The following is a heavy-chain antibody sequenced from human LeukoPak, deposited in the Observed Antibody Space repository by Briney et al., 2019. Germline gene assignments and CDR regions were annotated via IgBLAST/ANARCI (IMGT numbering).Heavy chain of an antibody. V-gene: IGHV3-9*01. CDR2: ISWNSGSI. Sequence: GGSLRLSCAASGFTFDDYAMHWVRQAPGKGLEWVSGISWNSGSIGYADSVKGRFTISRDNAKNSLYLQMNSLRAEDTALYYCAKDSGYAGDAFDIWGQGTMVTVSS. CDR3: AKDSGYAGDAFDI. J-gene: IGHJ3*02. D-gene: IGHD5-12*01. CDR1: GFTFDDYA.